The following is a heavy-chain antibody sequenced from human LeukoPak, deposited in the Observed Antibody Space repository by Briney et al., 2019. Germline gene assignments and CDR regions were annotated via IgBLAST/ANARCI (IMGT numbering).Heavy chain of an antibody. CDR3: ARDGAAPGAAIFDY. D-gene: IGHD6-25*01. CDR1: GGSIRSYY. CDR2: IYTRGST. J-gene: IGHJ4*02. Sequence: SETLSLTCTVSGGSIRSYYWSWIRQPAGKGLEWIGRIYTRGSTNYSPSLKSRVTMSGDTSKNQFSLKLNSVTAADTAVYYCARDGAAPGAAIFDYWGQGTLVTVSS. V-gene: IGHV4-4*07.